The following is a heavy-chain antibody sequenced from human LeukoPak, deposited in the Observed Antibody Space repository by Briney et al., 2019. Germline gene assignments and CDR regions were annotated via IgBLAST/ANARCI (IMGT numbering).Heavy chain of an antibody. Sequence: GGSLRLSCAASGFTFSSYWMSWVRQAPGKGLEWVANIKQDGSEEYYVGSVKGRFTISRDNAKNSLYLQMNSLRAEDTAVYYCARSVDTAMAYYYYYMDVWGKGTTVTVSS. V-gene: IGHV3-7*01. CDR1: GFTFSSYW. CDR2: IKQDGSEE. D-gene: IGHD5-18*01. J-gene: IGHJ6*03. CDR3: ARSVDTAMAYYYYYMDV.